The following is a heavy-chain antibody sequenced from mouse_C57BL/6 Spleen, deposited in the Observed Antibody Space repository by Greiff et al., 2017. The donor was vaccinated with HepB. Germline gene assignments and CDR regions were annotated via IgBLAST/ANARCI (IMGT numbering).Heavy chain of an antibody. J-gene: IGHJ2*01. Sequence: EVQLQQSGPELVKPGASVKISCKASGYSFTGYYMNWVKQSPEKSLEWIGEINPSTGGTTYNQKFKAKATLTVDKSSSTAYMQLKSLTSEDSAVYYCARGDDYDRYFDYWGQGTTLTVSS. V-gene: IGHV1-42*01. D-gene: IGHD2-4*01. CDR3: ARGDDYDRYFDY. CDR2: INPSTGGT. CDR1: GYSFTGYY.